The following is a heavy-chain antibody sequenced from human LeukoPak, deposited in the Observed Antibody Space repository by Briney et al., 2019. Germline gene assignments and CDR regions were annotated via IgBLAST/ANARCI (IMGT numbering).Heavy chain of an antibody. CDR2: ISGSGGST. J-gene: IGHJ4*02. V-gene: IGHV3-23*01. Sequence: GGTLRLSCAASGFTFSSYGMSWVRQAPGKGLEWVSAISGSGGSTYYADSVKGRFTISSDNSKNTLYLQMNSLRAEDTAVYYCAKTAFGYGSGSHFDYWGQGTLVTVSS. CDR1: GFTFSSYG. D-gene: IGHD3-10*01. CDR3: AKTAFGYGSGSHFDY.